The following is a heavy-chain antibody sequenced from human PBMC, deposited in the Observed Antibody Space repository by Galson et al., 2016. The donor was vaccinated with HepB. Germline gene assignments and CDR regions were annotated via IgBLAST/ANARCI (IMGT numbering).Heavy chain of an antibody. V-gene: IGHV1-3*04. J-gene: IGHJ3*01. CDR1: GYTFISYA. Sequence: SVKVSCKASGYTFISYALHWVRQAPGQRPEWMGWINTDDGYTRYSQTLQGRVTFTRDTSATTGYMELSSLRSEDTAVYYCARSYYFYGSSRDAFDLWGQGTMVTVFS. D-gene: IGHD3/OR15-3a*01. CDR3: ARSYYFYGSSRDAFDL. CDR2: INTDDGYT.